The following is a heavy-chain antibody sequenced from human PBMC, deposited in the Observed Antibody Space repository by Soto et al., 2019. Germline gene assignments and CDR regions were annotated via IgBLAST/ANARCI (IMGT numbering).Heavy chain of an antibody. J-gene: IGHJ4*02. D-gene: IGHD3-9*01. CDR1: GVTFRGYA. CDR3: ARAYQLTYYFDD. V-gene: IGHV3-30*14. CDR2: ISDDGSKT. Sequence: GGSLRLSCAGSGVTFRGYAVHWVRQTPGKGLGWVTVISDDGSKTYYADSVKGRFSVSRDDSTNMVFLQMSSLRSEDTAVYHCARAYQLTYYFDDWGPGTPVTVSS.